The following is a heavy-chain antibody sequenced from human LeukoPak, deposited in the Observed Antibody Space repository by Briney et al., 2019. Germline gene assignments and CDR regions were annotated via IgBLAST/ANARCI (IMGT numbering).Heavy chain of an antibody. D-gene: IGHD2-21*02. CDR3: ARDHGYCGGGCYEYFQH. J-gene: IGHJ1*01. V-gene: IGHV3-30*04. Sequence: GRSLRLSCAASGFTFSSYAMHWVRQAPGKGLEWVAVISYDGSNKYYADSVKGRFTISRDNSKNTLYLQMNSLRAEDTAVYYCARDHGYCGGGCYEYFQHWGQGTLVTVSS. CDR2: ISYDGSNK. CDR1: GFTFSSYA.